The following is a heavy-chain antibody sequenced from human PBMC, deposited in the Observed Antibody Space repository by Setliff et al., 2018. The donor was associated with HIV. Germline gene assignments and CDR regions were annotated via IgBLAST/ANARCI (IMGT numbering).Heavy chain of an antibody. D-gene: IGHD3-22*01. CDR3: ARVPHSFDTSGHYSWFYFDY. Sequence: SETLSLACTLSGGSMTSSNYDWGWIRQSPGRGLEWLGSISSSGSTTYHPSLRSRVTVSAATSKHQFSLKLTYGTAADTAVYFCARVPHSFDTSGHYSWFYFDYWGQGTRVTVSS. J-gene: IGHJ4*02. V-gene: IGHV4-39*07. CDR1: GGSMTSSNYD. CDR2: ISSSGST.